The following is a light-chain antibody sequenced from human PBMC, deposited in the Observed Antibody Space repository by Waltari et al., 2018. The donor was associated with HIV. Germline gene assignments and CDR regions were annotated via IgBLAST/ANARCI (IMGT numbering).Light chain of an antibody. Sequence: QSALTQPASVSGSPGQSITISCSGTSSDVGSYNLVSWYQQHPGKAPKLMIYEVNKRPSGVSNRFSASKSANTASLTISGLQAEDEADYYCCSYAGSTTRWVFGGGTKLTVL. J-gene: IGLJ3*02. V-gene: IGLV2-23*02. CDR3: CSYAGSTTRWV. CDR2: EVN. CDR1: SSDVGSYNL.